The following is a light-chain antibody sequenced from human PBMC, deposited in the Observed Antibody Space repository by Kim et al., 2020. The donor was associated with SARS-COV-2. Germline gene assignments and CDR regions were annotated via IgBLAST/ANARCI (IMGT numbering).Light chain of an antibody. CDR1: ESVSSY. V-gene: IGKV3-20*01. Sequence: LSPGERPTHSCRASESVSSYLAWYQQKPGQAPRLLIYGASNRATGIPDRFSGSGSGTDFSLTISRLEAEDSAVYSCQQYGWSPLTFGGGTKVDIK. CDR3: QQYGWSPLT. CDR2: GAS. J-gene: IGKJ4*01.